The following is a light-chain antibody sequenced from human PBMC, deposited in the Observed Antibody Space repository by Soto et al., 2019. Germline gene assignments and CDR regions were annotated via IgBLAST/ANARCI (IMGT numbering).Light chain of an antibody. CDR1: QGVSRH. CDR3: QQSHPWPLT. V-gene: IGKV3D-15*01. J-gene: IGKJ4*01. CDR2: AAS. Sequence: EIAMTQSPAPLSLSPGERATLSCRASQGVSRHLAWYQQKPGQAPRLRVYAASTRAAGGPARFSGSGSGTDFTLTIRSLQSDDFTVCYCQQSHPWPLTVGGGTKVEI.